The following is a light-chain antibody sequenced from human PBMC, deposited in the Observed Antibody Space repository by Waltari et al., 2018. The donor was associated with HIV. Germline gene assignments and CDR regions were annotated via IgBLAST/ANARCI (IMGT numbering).Light chain of an antibody. V-gene: IGKV1-5*03. CDR3: QQYKSYSPWT. CDR1: ENIIGW. J-gene: IGKJ1*01. CDR2: KTS. Sequence: DIQMTQSPSTLSAFVGDRVTITCRASENIIGWLAWYQQKPGKAPKLLIYKTSTLESWVPLRFSGSASGTEFTLTISSLQPEDFATYYCQQYKSYSPWTCGQGTKVDVK.